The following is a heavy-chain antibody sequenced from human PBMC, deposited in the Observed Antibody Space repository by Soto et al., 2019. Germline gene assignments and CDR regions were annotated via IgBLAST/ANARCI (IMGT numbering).Heavy chain of an antibody. CDR2: IWYDGSNK. CDR3: ARDSLARHSSRDYPGN. V-gene: IGHV3-33*01. CDR1: GFTFSSYG. D-gene: IGHD6-13*01. Sequence: QVQLVESGGGVVQPGRSLKLSCAASGFTFSSYGMHWVRKAPGKGLEWVAVIWYDGSNKYYADSVKGRFTISRDNSKNTLYLQMNSLRAEDTAVYYCARDSLARHSSRDYPGNWGQGTLVTVSS. J-gene: IGHJ4*02.